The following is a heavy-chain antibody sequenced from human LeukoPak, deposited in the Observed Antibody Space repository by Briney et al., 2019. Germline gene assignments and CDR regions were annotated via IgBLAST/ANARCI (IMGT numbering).Heavy chain of an antibody. CDR3: ARDTVTRFSVLDY. CDR1: GYSFTSYG. Sequence: ASVKVSCKASGYSFTSYGFSWVRQAPGQGLEWMGWISTYDGNTNYAQKVQGRVTMTTDSSTSTAYMELRTLRSDDTAVYYCARDTVTRFSVLDYWGQGTLVTVSS. J-gene: IGHJ4*02. CDR2: ISTYDGNT. V-gene: IGHV1-18*01. D-gene: IGHD4-17*01.